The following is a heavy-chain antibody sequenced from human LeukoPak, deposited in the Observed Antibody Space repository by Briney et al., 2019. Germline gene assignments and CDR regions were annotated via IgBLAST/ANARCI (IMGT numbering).Heavy chain of an antibody. CDR3: ARDRLGYCSGGSCYEQYYYYYGVDV. V-gene: IGHV3-48*03. CDR1: GFTFSSYE. CDR2: ISSSGSTI. J-gene: IGHJ6*04. D-gene: IGHD2-15*01. Sequence: PGGSLRLSCAASGFTFSSYEMNWVRQAPGKGLEWVSYISSSGSTIYYADSVKGRFTISRDNAKNSLYLQMNSLRAEDTAVYYCARDRLGYCSGGSCYEQYYYYYGVDVWGKGTTVTVSS.